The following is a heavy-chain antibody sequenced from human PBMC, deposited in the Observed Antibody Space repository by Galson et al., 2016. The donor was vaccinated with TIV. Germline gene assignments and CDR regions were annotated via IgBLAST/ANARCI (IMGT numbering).Heavy chain of an antibody. J-gene: IGHJ6*02. CDR3: ARDGPAGVEASTGQWGNYYGMDV. D-gene: IGHD3-16*01. V-gene: IGHV3-66*01. Sequence: SLRLSCAASGFTVSSSYMSWVRQAPGKGLEWVSVIYSGGNTYFADNVKGRFSISRDNSKNTLYLQMNSLRADDNGVYYCARDGPAGVEASTGQWGNYYGMDVWGQGTTVTVSS. CDR2: IYSGGNT. CDR1: GFTVSSSY.